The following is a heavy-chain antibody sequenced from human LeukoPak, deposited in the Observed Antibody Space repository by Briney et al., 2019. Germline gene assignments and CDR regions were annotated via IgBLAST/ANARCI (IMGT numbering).Heavy chain of an antibody. D-gene: IGHD2/OR15-2a*01. CDR3: ARGRGFSR. J-gene: IGHJ4*02. CDR1: GGSISSSSYY. Sequence: SGTLSLTCTVSGGSISSSSYYWGWIRQPPGKGLEWIGSIYYSGSTYYNPSLKSRVTISVDTSKNQFSLKLSSVTAADTAVYYCARGRGFSRWGQGTLVTVSS. CDR2: IYYSGST. V-gene: IGHV4-39*07.